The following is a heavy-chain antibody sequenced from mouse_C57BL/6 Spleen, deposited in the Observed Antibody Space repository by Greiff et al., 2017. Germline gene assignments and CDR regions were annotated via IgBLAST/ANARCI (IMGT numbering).Heavy chain of an antibody. J-gene: IGHJ4*01. CDR2: ISSGSSTI. D-gene: IGHD2-3*01. CDR1: GFTFSDYG. Sequence: EVQVVESGGGLVKPGGSLKLSCAASGFTFSDYGMHWVRQAPEKGLEWVAYISSGSSTIYYADTVKGRFTISRDNAKNTLFLQMTSLRSEDTAMYYCAREGYYAAMDYWGQGTSVTVSS. CDR3: AREGYYAAMDY. V-gene: IGHV5-17*01.